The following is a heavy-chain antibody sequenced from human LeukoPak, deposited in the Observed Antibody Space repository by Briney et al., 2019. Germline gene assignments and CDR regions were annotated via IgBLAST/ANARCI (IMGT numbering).Heavy chain of an antibody. CDR2: IYYNGIT. CDR3: SRQPTVKRGAVASNYDY. J-gene: IGHJ4*02. CDR1: GDLITSTIHY. V-gene: IGHV4-39*01. Sequence: PSETLSLTRSASGDLITSTIHYWAWIRQPAGQSLEWIASIYYNGITYYNASLESRVTMSVDTSRKQFSLRLSSVSAADTSVYYCSRQPTVKRGAVASNYDYWGQGTLVTVSS. D-gene: IGHD6-19*01.